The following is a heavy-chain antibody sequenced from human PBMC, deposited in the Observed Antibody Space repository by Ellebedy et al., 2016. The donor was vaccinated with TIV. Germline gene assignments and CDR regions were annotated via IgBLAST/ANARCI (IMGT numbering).Heavy chain of an antibody. CDR2: ISSSSSTI. Sequence: GGSLRLXXAASGFTFSSYSMNWVRQAPGKGLEWVSYISSSSSTIYYADSVKGRFTISRDNAKNSLYLQMNSLRAEDTAVYYCAREGYYYDSSGFLLFDYWGQGTLVTVSS. V-gene: IGHV3-48*04. CDR3: AREGYYYDSSGFLLFDY. J-gene: IGHJ4*02. D-gene: IGHD3-22*01. CDR1: GFTFSSYS.